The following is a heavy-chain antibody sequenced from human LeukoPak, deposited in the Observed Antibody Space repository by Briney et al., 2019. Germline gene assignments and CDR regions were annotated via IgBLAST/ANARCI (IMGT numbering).Heavy chain of an antibody. Sequence: SETLSLTCAVYGGSFSGYYWSWIRQPPGKGLEWIGEINHSGSTNYNPSLKSRVTISVDTSKNQFSLKLSSVTAADTAVYYCAGGSGSYWGPYNWFDPWGQGTLVTVSS. V-gene: IGHV4-34*01. CDR3: AGGSGSYWGPYNWFDP. J-gene: IGHJ5*02. CDR1: GGSFSGYY. CDR2: INHSGST. D-gene: IGHD1-26*01.